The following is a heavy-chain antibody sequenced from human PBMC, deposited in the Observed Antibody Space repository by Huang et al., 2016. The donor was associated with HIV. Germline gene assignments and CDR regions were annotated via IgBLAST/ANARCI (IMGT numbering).Heavy chain of an antibody. V-gene: IGHV4-30-4*08. Sequence: QVQLQESGPGLVKPSQTLSLTCTVSGDSIRSGGYYWTWIRQSPAKGLGWIGYIYYSGSSDYNPSRKSRVSISIDAFKNRVSLKLKSVTVADMAVYYCARAPATHSVFFYWGQGTLVTVSA. CDR2: IYYSGSS. J-gene: IGHJ4*02. CDR1: GDSIRSGGYY. CDR3: ARAPATHSVFFY. D-gene: IGHD3-3*01.